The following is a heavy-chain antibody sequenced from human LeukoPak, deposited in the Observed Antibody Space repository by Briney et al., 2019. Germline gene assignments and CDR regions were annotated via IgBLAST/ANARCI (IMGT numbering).Heavy chain of an antibody. V-gene: IGHV4-39*07. J-gene: IGHJ4*02. Sequence: SETLSLTCTVSGGSITSSSSYWGWVRQPPGKGPEWIGEINHSGYTNDSPSLKSRVTLSIDTSRKQFSLNLRSVTVADSGIYYCTRMTTGHDYWGQGTLVTVSS. D-gene: IGHD4-17*01. CDR3: TRMTTGHDY. CDR2: INHSGYT. CDR1: GGSITSSSSY.